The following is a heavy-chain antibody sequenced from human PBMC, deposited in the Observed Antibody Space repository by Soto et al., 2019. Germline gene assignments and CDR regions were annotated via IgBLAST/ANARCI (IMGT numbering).Heavy chain of an antibody. CDR1: GGSISSGGYS. Sequence: QLQLQESGSGLVRPSQTLSLTCAVSGGSISSGGYSWNWIRQPPGKGLEWIGYIYHSGSTLYNPSPKSRVTISVDKSKSQFSLQLSSVTAAGTAVYYCARNQLEGNWFDPWGQGTLVTVSS. CDR2: IYHSGST. J-gene: IGHJ5*02. D-gene: IGHD1-1*01. CDR3: ARNQLEGNWFDP. V-gene: IGHV4-30-2*01.